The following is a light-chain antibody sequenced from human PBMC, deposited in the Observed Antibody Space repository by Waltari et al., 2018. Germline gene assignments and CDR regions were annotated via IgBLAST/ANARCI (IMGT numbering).Light chain of an antibody. CDR2: EVS. CDR1: SSDVGSYNL. J-gene: IGLJ2*01. V-gene: IGLV2-23*02. Sequence: QSALTQPASVSGSPGQSITISCTGTSSDVGSYNLVSWYQPHPDKAPNLMIYEVSNRPSGVSDRFSGSKSGNTASLTISGLQAEDEADYYCCSYAGSDTFVVLGGGTKLTVL. CDR3: CSYAGSDTFVV.